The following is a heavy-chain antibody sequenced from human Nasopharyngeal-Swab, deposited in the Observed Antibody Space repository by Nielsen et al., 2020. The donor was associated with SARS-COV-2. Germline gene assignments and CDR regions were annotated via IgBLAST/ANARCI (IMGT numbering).Heavy chain of an antibody. CDR3: AKGGIFDDFWSGYYDYYYGMDV. D-gene: IGHD3-3*01. CDR1: GFTFSSYA. V-gene: IGHV3-23*01. Sequence: GESLKISCAASGFTFSSYAMSWVRQAPGKGLEWVSAISGSGGSTYYADSVKGRFTISRDNSKNTLYLQMNSLRAEDTAVYYCAKGGIFDDFWSGYYDYYYGMDVWGQGTTVTVSS. J-gene: IGHJ6*02. CDR2: ISGSGGST.